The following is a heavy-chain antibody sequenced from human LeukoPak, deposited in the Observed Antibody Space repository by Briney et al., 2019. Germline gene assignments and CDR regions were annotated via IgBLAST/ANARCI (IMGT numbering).Heavy chain of an antibody. V-gene: IGHV4-30-4*01. D-gene: IGHD5-24*01. CDR1: GGSISSGDYY. J-gene: IGHJ6*02. CDR2: IYYSGST. Sequence: SETLSLTCTVSGGSISSGDYYRRWIRQPLGKGLEWIGYIYYSGSTYYNPSLKSRVTISVDTSKNQFSLKLSSVTAADTAVYYCARGLRWRYYYYGMDVWGQGTTVTVSS. CDR3: ARGLRWRYYYYGMDV.